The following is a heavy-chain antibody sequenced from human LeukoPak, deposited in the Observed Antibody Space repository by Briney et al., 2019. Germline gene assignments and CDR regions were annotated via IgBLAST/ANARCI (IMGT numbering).Heavy chain of an antibody. CDR2: INPNSGGT. J-gene: IGHJ4*02. Sequence: ASVKVSCKASGYTFTGYYMHWVRQAPGQGLEWMGWINPNSGGTNYAQKFQGRVTMTRDTSISTAYMELSRLRSDDTAVYYCARDRLGSGWSRVDYWGQGTLVTVSS. V-gene: IGHV1-2*02. CDR1: GYTFTGYY. D-gene: IGHD6-19*01. CDR3: ARDRLGSGWSRVDY.